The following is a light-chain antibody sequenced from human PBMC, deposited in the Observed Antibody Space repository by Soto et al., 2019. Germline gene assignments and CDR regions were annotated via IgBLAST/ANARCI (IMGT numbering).Light chain of an antibody. CDR3: CSYTSTITQV. J-gene: IGLJ1*01. Sequence: QSALTQPASVSGSPGQSITISCTGTSSDVGAYKYVSWYQQHPGKAPKLMIYEVSNRPSGVSIRFSGSKSGDTASVTISVLQPEDEAGYCCCSYTSTITQVFGTGTKCTVL. CDR1: SSDVGAYKY. CDR2: EVS. V-gene: IGLV2-14*01.